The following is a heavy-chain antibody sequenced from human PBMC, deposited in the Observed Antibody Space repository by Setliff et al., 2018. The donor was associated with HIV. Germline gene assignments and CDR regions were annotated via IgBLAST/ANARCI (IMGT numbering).Heavy chain of an antibody. CDR3: AKDVARRLAAIGRRGFFDS. D-gene: IGHD6-13*01. Sequence: GGSLRLSCAASGFTFSNYDMHWVRQAPGKGLEWVAFLRFDGSNQYYADSVKGRFTISRDNSRNTLYLQMHSLTPEDTAVYYCAKDVARRLAAIGRRGFFDSWGQGTLVTVSS. CDR2: LRFDGSNQ. CDR1: GFTFSNYD. V-gene: IGHV3-30*02. J-gene: IGHJ4*02.